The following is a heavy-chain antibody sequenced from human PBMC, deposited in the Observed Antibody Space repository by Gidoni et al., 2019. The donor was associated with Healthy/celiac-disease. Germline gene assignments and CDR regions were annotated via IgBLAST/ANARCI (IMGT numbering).Heavy chain of an antibody. CDR3: AKLGDPEYSSGWEGLDY. CDR2: ISGSGGST. Sequence: EVQLLESGGGLVQPGGSLRLSCAASGFTFSSYAMSWVRQAPGKGLEWVSAISGSGGSTYYADSVKGRFTISRDNSKNTLYLQMNSLRAEDTAVYYCAKLGDPEYSSGWEGLDYWGQGTLVTVSS. CDR1: GFTFSSYA. V-gene: IGHV3-23*01. J-gene: IGHJ4*02. D-gene: IGHD6-19*01.